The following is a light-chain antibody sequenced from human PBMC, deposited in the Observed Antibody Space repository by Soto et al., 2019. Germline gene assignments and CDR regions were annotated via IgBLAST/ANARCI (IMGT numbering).Light chain of an antibody. CDR3: SSYTSSSTWV. CDR2: EVS. Sequence: QSVLTQPPSASGSPGQSVTISCTGTFNDVGGYNYVSWYQQHPGKAPKVIIYEVSNRPSGVSDRFSGSRSGNTASLTISGLQAEDESDYYCSSYTSSSTWVFGGGTKVTVL. J-gene: IGLJ3*02. V-gene: IGLV2-14*01. CDR1: FNDVGGYNY.